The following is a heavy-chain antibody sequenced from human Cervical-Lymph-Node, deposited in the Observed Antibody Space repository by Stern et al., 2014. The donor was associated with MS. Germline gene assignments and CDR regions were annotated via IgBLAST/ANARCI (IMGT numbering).Heavy chain of an antibody. CDR3: GREGGGGPLIPGTNRVSPPVGKYSYYAMDV. D-gene: IGHD1-14*01. CDR2: IVPFFGAT. CDR1: GGTFSSYA. Sequence: VQLVQSGAEVKKPGSSVKVSCKASGGTFSSYAISWVRQAPGQGLQWMGGIVPFFGATVYAQNFLDRVTISADKTTHPTYLEFSGLSWGDTAFYYCGREGGGGPLIPGTNRVSPPVGKYSYYAMDVWGQGTTVTVSS. J-gene: IGHJ6*01. V-gene: IGHV1-69*06.